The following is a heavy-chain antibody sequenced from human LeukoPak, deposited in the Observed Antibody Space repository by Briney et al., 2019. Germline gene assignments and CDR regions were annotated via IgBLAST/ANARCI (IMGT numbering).Heavy chain of an antibody. J-gene: IGHJ3*02. V-gene: IGHV4-39*07. CDR2: INHSGST. CDR1: GGSISSSSYY. CDR3: ARGAAWYSSSWYGAFDI. Sequence: SETLSLTCTVSGGSISSSSYYWGWIRQPPGKGLEWIGEINHSGSTNYNPSLKSRVTISVDTSKNQFSLKLSSVTAADTAVYYCARGAAWYSSSWYGAFDIWGQGTMVTVSS. D-gene: IGHD6-13*01.